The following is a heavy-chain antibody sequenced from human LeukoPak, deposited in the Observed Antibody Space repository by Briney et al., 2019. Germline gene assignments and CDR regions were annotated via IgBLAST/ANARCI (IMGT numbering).Heavy chain of an antibody. Sequence: PGGSLRLSCAASGFTVSRNNLIWVRQPPGKGLEWVSAISGSGGSTYYADSVKGRFTISRDNSKNTLYLRMNSLGAEDTAVYYCAKGRYDKLDYYYYYMDVWGKGTTVAVSS. CDR2: ISGSGGST. V-gene: IGHV3-23*01. CDR1: GFTVSRNN. CDR3: AKGRYDKLDYYYYYMDV. J-gene: IGHJ6*03. D-gene: IGHD1-1*01.